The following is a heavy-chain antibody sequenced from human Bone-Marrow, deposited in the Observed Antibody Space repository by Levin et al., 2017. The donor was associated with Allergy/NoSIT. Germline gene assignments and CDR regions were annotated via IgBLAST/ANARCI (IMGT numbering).Heavy chain of an antibody. J-gene: IGHJ4*02. CDR1: GFTFSNYA. CDR3: VSYRDGPYIHIAY. Sequence: GGSLRLSCAASGFTFSNYAISWVRQAPGKGLEWLSIISGTSSTIYYAGSVKGRFTISRDNSKSTVYLQMNSLGAEDTAVYYCVSYRDGPYIHIAYWSQGTVVTVSS. V-gene: IGHV3-23*01. D-gene: IGHD2-15*01. CDR2: ISGTSSTI.